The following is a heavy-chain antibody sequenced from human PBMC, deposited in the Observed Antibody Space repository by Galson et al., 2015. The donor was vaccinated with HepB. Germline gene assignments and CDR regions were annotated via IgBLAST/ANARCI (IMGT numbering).Heavy chain of an antibody. J-gene: IGHJ4*02. CDR2: ISPDGTEK. CDR3: ARDVL. CDR1: GFTFNNYW. D-gene: IGHD2/OR15-2a*01. Sequence: SLRLSCAASGFTFNNYWMSWVRQAPGKGLEWVAYISPDGTEKDYVASIKGRFTISRDNGKNALYLQMNSLRAEDTAVYFCARDVLWGQRTLVTVSS. V-gene: IGHV3-7*03.